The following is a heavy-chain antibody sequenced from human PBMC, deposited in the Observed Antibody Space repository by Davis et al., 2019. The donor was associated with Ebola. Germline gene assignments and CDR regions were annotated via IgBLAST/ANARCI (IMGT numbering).Heavy chain of an antibody. Sequence: HSQTLSLTCAISGDSVSSGGWNWIRQSPSRGLEWLGRTYFSSKWYNDYAVSVKSRITINTDTSKNQFSLPLNSVTPEDTAVYYCASGWLRGKFDPWGQGTLVTVSS. CDR3: ASGWLRGKFDP. D-gene: IGHD6-19*01. V-gene: IGHV6-1*01. CDR2: TYFSSKWYN. J-gene: IGHJ5*02. CDR1: GDSVSSGG.